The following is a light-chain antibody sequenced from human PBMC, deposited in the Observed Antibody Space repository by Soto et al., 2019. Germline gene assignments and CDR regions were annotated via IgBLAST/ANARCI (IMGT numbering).Light chain of an antibody. Sequence: EIVLTQSPGSLSLSPGERATLSCRASQSVSSTFFAWYQQRPGQAPRLLMYGASSRATGIPERFSGSGSGKYFTLTSSRLEPEDVAVYYWQQFDSSVTFGQGTKVEIK. V-gene: IGKV3-20*01. CDR1: QSVSSTF. J-gene: IGKJ1*01. CDR3: QQFDSSVT. CDR2: GAS.